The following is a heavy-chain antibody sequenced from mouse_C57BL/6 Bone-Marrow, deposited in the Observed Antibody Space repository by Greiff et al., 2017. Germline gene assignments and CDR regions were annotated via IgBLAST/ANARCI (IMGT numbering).Heavy chain of an antibody. CDR3: SHCYCSSGDY. CDR1: GYTFTDYY. Sequence: LVESGAELVRPGASVKLSCKASGYTFTDYYINWVKQRPGQGLEWIARIYPGSGNTYYNEKFKGKATLTAEKSSSTAYMQLSSLTSEDSAVYFCSHCYCSSGDYWGQGTSVTVSS. D-gene: IGHD1-1*01. CDR2: IYPGSGNT. J-gene: IGHJ4*01. V-gene: IGHV1-76*01.